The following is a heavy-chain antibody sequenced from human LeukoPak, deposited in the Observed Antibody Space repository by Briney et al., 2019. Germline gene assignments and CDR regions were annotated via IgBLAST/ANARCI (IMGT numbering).Heavy chain of an antibody. CDR3: ARDGYWGSFWFDP. J-gene: IGHJ5*02. CDR1: GYTFTGYY. D-gene: IGHD7-27*01. V-gene: IGHV1-2*02. CDR2: INPNSGGT. Sequence: ASVKVSCKASGYTFTGYYMHWVRQAPGQGLEWMGWINPNSGGTNYAQKFQGRVTMTRDTSISTAHMELSRLRSDDTAVYYCARDGYWGSFWFDPWGQGTLVTVSS.